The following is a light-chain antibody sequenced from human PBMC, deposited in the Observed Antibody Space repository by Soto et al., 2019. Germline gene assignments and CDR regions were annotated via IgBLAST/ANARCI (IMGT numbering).Light chain of an antibody. Sequence: EILLTQSPGTLSLSPGERVTLSCSASQIVSTFVAWYQHTPARAPRPVIYDTFKRAPGVPDRFSGGGSGTDFSLTISSLEPEDSAVYYCQQRARWPMPFGQGTRLEIK. V-gene: IGKV3-11*01. CDR2: DTF. CDR1: QIVSTF. CDR3: QQRARWPMP. J-gene: IGKJ5*01.